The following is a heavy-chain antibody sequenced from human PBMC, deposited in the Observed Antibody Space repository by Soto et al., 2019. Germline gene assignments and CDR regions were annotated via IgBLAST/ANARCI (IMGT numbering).Heavy chain of an antibody. Sequence: GGSLRLSCAASGFTFSSYGMHWVRQAPGKGLEWVAVISYDGSNKYYADSVKGRFTISRDNSKDTLYLQMNSLRAEDTAVYYCAKDGDMTTVTNSHFQHWGQGTLVTVSS. D-gene: IGHD4-17*01. J-gene: IGHJ1*01. CDR3: AKDGDMTTVTNSHFQH. CDR1: GFTFSSYG. V-gene: IGHV3-30*18. CDR2: ISYDGSNK.